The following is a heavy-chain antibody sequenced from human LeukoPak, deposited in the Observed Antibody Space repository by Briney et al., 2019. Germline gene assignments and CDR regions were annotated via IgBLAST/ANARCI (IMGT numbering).Heavy chain of an antibody. CDR1: GGTFSSYA. Sequence: SVKVSCKASGGTFSSYAISWVRQAPGQGLEWMGGIIPIFGTANYAQKFQGRVTITADESTSTAYMELSSLRSEDTAVYYCARGPANWGYFDYWGQGTLVTVSS. J-gene: IGHJ4*02. CDR2: IIPIFGTA. D-gene: IGHD7-27*01. V-gene: IGHV1-69*13. CDR3: ARGPANWGYFDY.